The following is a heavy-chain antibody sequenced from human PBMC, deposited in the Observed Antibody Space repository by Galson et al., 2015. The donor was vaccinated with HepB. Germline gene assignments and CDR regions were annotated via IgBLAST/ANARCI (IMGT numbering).Heavy chain of an antibody. CDR2: IYHSGST. V-gene: IGHV4-4*02. CDR3: ARESYYYGSGSYKFDY. CDR1: GGPISSSNW. J-gene: IGHJ4*02. Sequence: TLSLTCAVSGGPISSSNWWSWVRQPPGKGLEWIGEIYHSGSTNYNPSLKSRVTISVDKSNNQFSLKLSSVTAADTAVYYCARESYYYGSGSYKFDYWGQGTLVTASS. D-gene: IGHD3-10*01.